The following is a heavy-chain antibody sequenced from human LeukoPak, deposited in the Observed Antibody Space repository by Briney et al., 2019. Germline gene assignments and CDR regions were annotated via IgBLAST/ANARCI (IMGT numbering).Heavy chain of an antibody. CDR2: IYYSGST. V-gene: IGHV4-30-4*01. D-gene: IGHD6-13*01. CDR3: ARDASIAAAGTFQH. J-gene: IGHJ1*01. CDR1: GGSISSGDYY. Sequence: SETLSLTCTVSGGSISSGDYYWSWIRQPPGKGLEWIGYIYYSGSTYYNPSLKSRVTISVDTSKNQFSLKLSSVTAADTAVYYCARDASIAAAGTFQHWGQGTLVTVSS.